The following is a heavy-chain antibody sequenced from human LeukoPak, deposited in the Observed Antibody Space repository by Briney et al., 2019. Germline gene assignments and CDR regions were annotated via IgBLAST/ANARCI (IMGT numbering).Heavy chain of an antibody. CDR3: ARDEVGVGATHDY. CDR1: GFTFSSYA. D-gene: IGHD1-26*01. V-gene: IGHV3-64*02. Sequence: GGSLRLSCAASGFTFSSYAMHWVRQAPGKGLEYVSAISSNGGSTYYADSVKGRFTISRDNSKNTLYLQMGSLRAEDMAVYYCARDEVGVGATHDYWGQGTLVTVSS. J-gene: IGHJ4*02. CDR2: ISSNGGST.